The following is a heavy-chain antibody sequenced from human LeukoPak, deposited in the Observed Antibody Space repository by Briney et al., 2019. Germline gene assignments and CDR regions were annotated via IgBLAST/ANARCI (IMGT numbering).Heavy chain of an antibody. CDR1: GFTFSSYA. CDR3: ARPTITIFGVVTHFDY. V-gene: IGHV3-30-3*01. D-gene: IGHD3-3*01. Sequence: GGSLRLSCAASGFTFSSYAMHWVRQAPGKGLEWVAVISYDGSNKYYADSVKGRFTISRDNSKNTLYLQMNSLRAEDTAVYYCARPTITIFGVVTHFDYWGQGTLVTVSS. CDR2: ISYDGSNK. J-gene: IGHJ4*02.